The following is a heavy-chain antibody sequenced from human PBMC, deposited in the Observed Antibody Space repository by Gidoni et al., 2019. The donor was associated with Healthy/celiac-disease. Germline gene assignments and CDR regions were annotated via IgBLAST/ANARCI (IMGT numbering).Heavy chain of an antibody. Sequence: QVQLQQWGAGLLKPSETLSLTCAVYGGSFSGYYWSWIRQPPGKGLEWIGEINHSGSTNYTPSLKSRVTISVDTSKNQFSLKLSSVTAADTAVYYCARGYYDFWSGYYWGGFDYWGQGTLVTVSS. D-gene: IGHD3-3*01. CDR1: GGSFSGYY. V-gene: IGHV4-34*01. CDR3: ARGYYDFWSGYYWGGFDY. J-gene: IGHJ4*02. CDR2: INHSGST.